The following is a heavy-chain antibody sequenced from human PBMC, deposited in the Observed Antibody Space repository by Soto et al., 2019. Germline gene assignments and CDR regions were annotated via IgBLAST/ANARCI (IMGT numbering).Heavy chain of an antibody. CDR2: INPNSGGT. CDR1: GYTFTGYY. Sequence: GASVKVSCKASGYTFTGYYMHWVRQAPGQGLEWMGWINPNSGGTNYAQKFQGWVTMTRDTSISTAYMELSRLRSDDTAVYYCARGDIVVVPAAILGSNWFDPWGQGTLVIVSS. V-gene: IGHV1-2*04. D-gene: IGHD2-2*01. CDR3: ARGDIVVVPAAILGSNWFDP. J-gene: IGHJ5*02.